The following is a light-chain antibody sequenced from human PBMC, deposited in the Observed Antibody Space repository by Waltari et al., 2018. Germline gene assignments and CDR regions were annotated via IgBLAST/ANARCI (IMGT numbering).Light chain of an antibody. CDR1: QGISSA. CDR2: DAS. J-gene: IGKJ5*01. Sequence: AMQCTQSPSSLSASVGDRVTITCRASQGISSALAWYQQKPGKAPKLLIYDASSLESGVPSRFSGSGSGTDFTLTISSLQPEDFATYYCQQFNSYPITFGQGTRLEIK. CDR3: QQFNSYPIT. V-gene: IGKV1-13*02.